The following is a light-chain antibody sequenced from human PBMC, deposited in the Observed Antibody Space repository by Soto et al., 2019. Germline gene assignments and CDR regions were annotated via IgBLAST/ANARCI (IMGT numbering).Light chain of an antibody. CDR1: SGHSTYA. Sequence: QLVLTQSPSASASLGASVKVTCTLSSGHSTYAIAWHQQQQEKGPRYLMKLNNDGSHSKADGIPDRFSGSSSGAERYLTISSLQDEDEADYYCQTWANGIVVFGGGTKLTVL. J-gene: IGLJ2*01. V-gene: IGLV4-69*01. CDR2: LNNDGSH. CDR3: QTWANGIVV.